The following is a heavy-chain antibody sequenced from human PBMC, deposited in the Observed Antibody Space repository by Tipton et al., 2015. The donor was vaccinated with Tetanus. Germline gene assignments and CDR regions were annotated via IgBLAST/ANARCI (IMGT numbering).Heavy chain of an antibody. Sequence: NPSLKSRVTISVDTSKNQFSLKLSSVTAADTAVYYCARAPAGFGEFHWFDPWGQGTLVTVSS. D-gene: IGHD3-10*01. V-gene: IGHV4-59*12. J-gene: IGHJ5*02. CDR3: ARAPAGFGEFHWFDP.